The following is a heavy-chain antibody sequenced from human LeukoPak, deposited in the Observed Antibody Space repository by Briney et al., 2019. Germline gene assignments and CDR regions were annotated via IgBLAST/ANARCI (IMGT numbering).Heavy chain of an antibody. J-gene: IGHJ4*02. Sequence: PGGSLRLSCAASGFSLSSYRMHWVRQALGKGLEWVSSISSSSGDIRYADSVKGRFTISRDNSKNTLYLQMNSLRAEDTAVYYCARDSGDSSSWYYDFDYWGQGTLVTVSS. CDR2: ISSSSGDI. D-gene: IGHD6-13*01. CDR3: ARDSGDSSSWYYDFDY. V-gene: IGHV3-21*04. CDR1: GFSLSSYR.